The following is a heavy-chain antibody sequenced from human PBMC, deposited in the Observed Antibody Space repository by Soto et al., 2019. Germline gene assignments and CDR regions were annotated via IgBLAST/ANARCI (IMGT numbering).Heavy chain of an antibody. V-gene: IGHV3-23*01. D-gene: IGHD3-9*01. CDR2: VSRSGDNT. J-gene: IGHJ4*02. CDR1: GFTFSSFA. Sequence: EVQLLESGGGLVQPGGSLRLSCAASGFTFSSFAMSWVRQAPGEGLEWVSAVSRSGDNTYYADSVKGRFAISRDNSKNSLSLQMNSLRAEDTAVYYCAKDFGHCDILSGYPTFGYWGQGTLVPVSS. CDR3: AKDFGHCDILSGYPTFGY.